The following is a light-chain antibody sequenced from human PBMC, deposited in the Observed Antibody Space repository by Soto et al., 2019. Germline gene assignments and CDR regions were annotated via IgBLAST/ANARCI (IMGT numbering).Light chain of an antibody. V-gene: IGKV2-28*01. CDR3: MQALQTPYT. CDR1: QSLLYSNGYNY. Sequence: DIVKTQSPLSLPITPGEPASISCRSSQSLLYSNGYNYLHWYLQKPGQSPQLLIYLGSNRASGVPDRFSGSGSGTDFTLKISRVEAEDVGVYYCMQALQTPYTFGQGTKLEIK. J-gene: IGKJ2*01. CDR2: LGS.